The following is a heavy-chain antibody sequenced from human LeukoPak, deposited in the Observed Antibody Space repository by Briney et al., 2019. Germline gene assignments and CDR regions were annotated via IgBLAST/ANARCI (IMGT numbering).Heavy chain of an antibody. CDR1: GFSVSSYG. CDR3: AQGYSSGWFPN. J-gene: IGHJ4*02. D-gene: IGHD6-19*01. Sequence: GGSLRLSCTVSGFSVSSYGMSWVRQAPGKGLEWLSAINLNGDTKYYADSVKGRFTISRDHSENTLYLHMNSLRTEDTAVYYCAQGYSSGWFPNWGQGSLVSVSS. V-gene: IGHV3-23*01. CDR2: INLNGDTK.